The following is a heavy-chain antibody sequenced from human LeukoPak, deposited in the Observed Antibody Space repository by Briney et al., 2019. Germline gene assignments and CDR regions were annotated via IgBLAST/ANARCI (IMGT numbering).Heavy chain of an antibody. CDR3: ARTYYDILTAYNPYFDY. CDR1: GFTFSSYS. Sequence: PGGSLRLSCAASGFTFSSYSMNWVRQAPGKGLEWVSSISDSSGYLYYADSVKGRFTISRDNAKNSLYLQMNSLRAEDTAVYYRARTYYDILTAYNPYFDYWGQGTLVTVSS. V-gene: IGHV3-21*01. CDR2: ISDSSGYL. J-gene: IGHJ4*02. D-gene: IGHD3-9*01.